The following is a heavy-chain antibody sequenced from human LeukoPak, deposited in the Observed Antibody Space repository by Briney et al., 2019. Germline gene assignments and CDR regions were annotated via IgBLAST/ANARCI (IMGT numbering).Heavy chain of an antibody. D-gene: IGHD3-10*01. CDR3: ARDRFTMVRGVINYGMDV. J-gene: IGHJ6*02. CDR1: GGSISSCY. Sequence: SETLSLTCTVSGGSISSCYWSWIRQPPGKGLEWIGYIYYSGSTNYNPSLKSRVTISVDTSKNQFSLKLSSVTAADTAVYYCARDRFTMVRGVINYGMDVWGQGTTVTVSS. V-gene: IGHV4-59*01. CDR2: IYYSGST.